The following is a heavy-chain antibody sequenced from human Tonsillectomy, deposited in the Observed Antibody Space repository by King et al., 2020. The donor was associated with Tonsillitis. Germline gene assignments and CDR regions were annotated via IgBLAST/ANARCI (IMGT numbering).Heavy chain of an antibody. D-gene: IGHD1-26*01. J-gene: IGHJ3*02. Sequence: VQLVESGGGLVQPGGSLRLSCAASGFTFSSYAMSWVRQAPGKGLEWVSVIYSGGSSKYYADSVKGRFTISRDNSKNTLYLQMNSLRAEDTAVYYCAKERSGAFYIWGQGTMVTVSS. V-gene: IGHV3-23*03. CDR3: AKERSGAFYI. CDR2: IYSGGSSK. CDR1: GFTFSSYA.